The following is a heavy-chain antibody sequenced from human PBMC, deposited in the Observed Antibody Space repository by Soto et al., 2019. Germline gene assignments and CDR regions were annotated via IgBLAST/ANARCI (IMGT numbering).Heavy chain of an antibody. CDR3: ARDRYDFWSGSPQNNWFDP. CDR1: GFTFSSYW. Sequence: GGSLRLSCAASGFTFSSYWMHWVRQAPGKGLVWVSRINSDGSSTSYADSVKGRFTISRDNAKNTLYLQMNSLRAEDTAVYYCARDRYDFWSGSPQNNWFDPWGQGTLVTVSS. D-gene: IGHD3-3*01. J-gene: IGHJ5*02. V-gene: IGHV3-74*01. CDR2: INSDGSST.